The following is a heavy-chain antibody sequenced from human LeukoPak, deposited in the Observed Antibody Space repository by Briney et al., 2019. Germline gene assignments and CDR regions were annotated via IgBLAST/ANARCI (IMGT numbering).Heavy chain of an antibody. CDR1: GFTLSSYA. V-gene: IGHV3-30*04. D-gene: IGHD3-22*01. CDR3: ARDEHFAAYYYDSSGLDY. CDR2: ISYDGSNK. J-gene: IGHJ4*02. Sequence: GGSLRLSCAASGFTLSSYAMHWVRQAPGKGLEWVAVISYDGSNKYYADSVKGRFTISRDNSKNTLYLQMNSLRAEDTAVYYCARDEHFAAYYYDSSGLDYWGQGTLVTVSS.